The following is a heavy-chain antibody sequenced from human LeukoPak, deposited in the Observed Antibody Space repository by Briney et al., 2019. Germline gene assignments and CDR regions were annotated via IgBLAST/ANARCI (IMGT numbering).Heavy chain of an antibody. J-gene: IGHJ3*02. Sequence: PGRSLRLSCAASGFTFSSHAMHWVRQAPGKGLEWVAVISYDGSNKYYADSVKGRFTISRDNSKNTLYLQMNSLRAEDTAVYYCAKDREGATRGAFDIWGQGTMVTVSS. CDR1: GFTFSSHA. CDR2: ISYDGSNK. V-gene: IGHV3-30*04. CDR3: AKDREGATRGAFDI. D-gene: IGHD1-26*01.